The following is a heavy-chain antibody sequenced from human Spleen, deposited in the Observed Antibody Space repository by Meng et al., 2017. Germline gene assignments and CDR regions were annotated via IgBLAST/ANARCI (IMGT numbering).Heavy chain of an antibody. D-gene: IGHD5-18*01. J-gene: IGHJ4*02. Sequence: QPQLQESGPGLVKPSEALSLTCSVSGGSISTSGYYWGWIRQPPGKGLEWIGYIYYSGTTSYNPSLKSRLTISLDTSKNQFSLKLSSVTAADTAVYYCARHPSSYVDYWGQGTLVTVSS. CDR1: GGSISTSGYY. CDR2: IYYSGTT. CDR3: ARHPSSYVDY. V-gene: IGHV4-61*05.